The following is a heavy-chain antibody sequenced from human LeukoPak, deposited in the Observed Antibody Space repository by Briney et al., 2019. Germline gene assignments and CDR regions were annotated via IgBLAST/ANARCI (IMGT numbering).Heavy chain of an antibody. Sequence: SETLSLTCTVSGGSISTYYWSWIRQPPGKGLEWIGYIYYSGNTNYNPSLNSRATISVDTSKNQFSLNLSSVTAADTAVYYCARGYGDNSGAFDIWGQGTMVTVSS. CDR3: ARGYGDNSGAFDI. J-gene: IGHJ3*02. D-gene: IGHD4-23*01. CDR2: IYYSGNT. CDR1: GGSISTYY. V-gene: IGHV4-59*12.